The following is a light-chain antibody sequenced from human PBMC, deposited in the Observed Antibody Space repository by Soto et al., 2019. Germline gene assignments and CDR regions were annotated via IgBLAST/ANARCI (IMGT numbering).Light chain of an antibody. CDR2: GAS. CDR1: QSVSSN. Sequence: RPSASPVCVEPGERATLSCRASQSVSSNLAWYQQKPGQAPRLLIYGASTRATGIPARFSGSGSGTEFTLTISSLQSEDFAVYYCQQYNNWPPSTFGGGTKVDI. V-gene: IGKV3-15*01. CDR3: QQYNNWPPST. J-gene: IGKJ4*01.